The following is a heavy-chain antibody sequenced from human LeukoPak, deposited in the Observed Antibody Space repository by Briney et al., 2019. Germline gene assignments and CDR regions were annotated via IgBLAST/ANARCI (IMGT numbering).Heavy chain of an antibody. CDR3: ARISIAAPGMDH. V-gene: IGHV3-64*01. CDR1: GFTFSSYV. Sequence: GGSLRLSCAASGFTFSSYVMYWVRQAPGKGLEYVSAMSSNGDSTYYANSVKGRFSISRDNSKNTLYLQMGSLRAEDMAVYYCARISIAAPGMDHWGQGTLVTVSS. D-gene: IGHD6-13*01. J-gene: IGHJ4*02. CDR2: MSSNGDST.